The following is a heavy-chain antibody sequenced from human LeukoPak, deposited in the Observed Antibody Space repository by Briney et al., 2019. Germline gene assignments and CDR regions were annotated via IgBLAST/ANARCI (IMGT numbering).Heavy chain of an antibody. J-gene: IGHJ4*02. V-gene: IGHV4-39*01. CDR3: ARLAPTGANVDY. Sequence: SETLSLTCTVSGGSISSSSYYWGWIRQPPGKGLEWIGSIYYSGSTYYNPSLKSQVTISVDTSKNQFSLKLSSVTAADTAVYYCARLAPTGANVDYWGQGTLVTVSS. D-gene: IGHD1-26*01. CDR1: GGSISSSSYY. CDR2: IYYSGST.